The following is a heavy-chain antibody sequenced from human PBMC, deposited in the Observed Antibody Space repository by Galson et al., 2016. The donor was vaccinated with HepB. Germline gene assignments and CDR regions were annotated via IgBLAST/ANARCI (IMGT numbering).Heavy chain of an antibody. J-gene: IGHJ3*01. Sequence: SLRLSCAASGFTFRNAWVNWVRQAPGKGLEWVGRIKTKTDGGTTDYAAPVKGRFTISRDDSKNTLYLQMDSLKTEDTAVYYCTTEIEEVIAPDAFDVWGQGTMVTVSS. CDR3: TTEIEEVIAPDAFDV. V-gene: IGHV3-15*01. D-gene: IGHD3-22*01. CDR2: IKTKTDGGTT. CDR1: GFTFRNAW.